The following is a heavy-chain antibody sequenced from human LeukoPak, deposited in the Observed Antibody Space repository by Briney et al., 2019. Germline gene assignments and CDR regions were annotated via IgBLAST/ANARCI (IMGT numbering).Heavy chain of an antibody. J-gene: IGHJ4*02. CDR2: ISDSGVST. V-gene: IGHV3-23*01. D-gene: IGHD6-19*01. Sequence: PGGSLRLSCAASGFTFSSHAMSWGRQAAGKGLEWVSTISDSGVSTYYADSVKGRLTISRDNSKNTLYMQMNSLRAGDTAVYYCAKDLSSSGFRIDYWGQGTLVTVSS. CDR1: GFTFSSHA. CDR3: AKDLSSSGFRIDY.